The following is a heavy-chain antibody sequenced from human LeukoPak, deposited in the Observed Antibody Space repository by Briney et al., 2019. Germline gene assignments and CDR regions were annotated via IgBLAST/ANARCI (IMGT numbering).Heavy chain of an antibody. V-gene: IGHV3-21*01. J-gene: IGHJ5*02. Sequence: GGSLRLSCAASGFTFSSFDMNWVRQAPGKGLEWVSSISTSSPYIYYRDSVKGRFTISRDDAKNSLYLQMNSLRVEDTAVYYCARADCSGSTCYLRRSWFDPWGQGTLVTVSS. D-gene: IGHD2-2*01. CDR2: ISTSSPYI. CDR3: ARADCSGSTCYLRRSWFDP. CDR1: GFTFSSFD.